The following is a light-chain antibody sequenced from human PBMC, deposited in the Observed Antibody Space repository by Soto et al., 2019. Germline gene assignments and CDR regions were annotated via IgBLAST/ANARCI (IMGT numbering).Light chain of an antibody. CDR3: QHRSSWPIT. V-gene: IGKV3-11*01. CDR1: QTVSGY. Sequence: EIVLTQSPGTLSLSPGERATLSSRASQTVSGYLARYQQKPGQAPRLLIYDISNRATGIPARFSGSGSATDFTLTISSLEPEDFAVYYCQHRSSWPITFGQGTRLEIK. CDR2: DIS. J-gene: IGKJ5*01.